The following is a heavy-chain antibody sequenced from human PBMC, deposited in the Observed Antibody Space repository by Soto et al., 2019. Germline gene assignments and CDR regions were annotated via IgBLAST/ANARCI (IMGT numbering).Heavy chain of an antibody. Sequence: GASMKGSCKASGYTFTSYAIHWGRPAPGQRLEWMGWINAGNGNTKYSQKFQGRVTIARDTSASTAYMELSSLRSEDTAVYYCARIFSSSWYSAPDFDSWGQGTLVTVSS. D-gene: IGHD6-13*01. CDR2: INAGNGNT. CDR1: GYTFTSYA. J-gene: IGHJ4*02. CDR3: ARIFSSSWYSAPDFDS. V-gene: IGHV1-3*01.